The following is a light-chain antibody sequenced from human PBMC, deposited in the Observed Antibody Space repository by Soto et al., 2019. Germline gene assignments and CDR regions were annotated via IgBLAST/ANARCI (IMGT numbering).Light chain of an antibody. Sequence: IVMTQCPATLSVAPGRRLTVSCRASQGISKKVAWYQHKPGQAPRLLISAVSTGATGVPARFSGSGSGTEFTLTINSLQSEDCATYYCQQYHTWPVTFGGGTKVDIK. CDR1: QGISKK. J-gene: IGKJ4*01. CDR3: QQYHTWPVT. V-gene: IGKV3-15*01. CDR2: AVS.